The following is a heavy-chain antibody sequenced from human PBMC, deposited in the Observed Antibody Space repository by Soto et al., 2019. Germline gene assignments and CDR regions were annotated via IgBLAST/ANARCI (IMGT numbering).Heavy chain of an antibody. D-gene: IGHD3-3*01. CDR3: ARVGVLRFLEWSIDH. CDR2: IYYRGTT. V-gene: IGHV4-61*01. Sequence: SETLSLTCTVSGGSVSSSSYYWSWIRQPPGKGLEWIGYIYYRGTTNYNPSLKSRVTISIDTSKNQFSLKLTSVTAADTAVYYCARVGVLRFLEWSIDHWGQGTLVTVSS. CDR1: GGSVSSSSYY. J-gene: IGHJ4*02.